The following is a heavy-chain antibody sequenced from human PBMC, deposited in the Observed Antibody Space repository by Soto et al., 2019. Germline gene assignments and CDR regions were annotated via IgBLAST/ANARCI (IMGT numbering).Heavy chain of an antibody. J-gene: IGHJ6*02. D-gene: IGHD3-22*01. V-gene: IGHV1-69*05. CDR1: GGTFSSYA. CDR2: IIPIFGNT. CDR3: ARAVYCGSDCYSYGMDV. Sequence: SVNVSCTASGGTFSSYAISWVRQAPGQGLEWMGGIIPIFGNTNYAQKFLGRVSMTRDTSISTAYMELLSLTSDDTAIYYCARAVYCGSDCYSYGMDVWGQGTTVTVSS.